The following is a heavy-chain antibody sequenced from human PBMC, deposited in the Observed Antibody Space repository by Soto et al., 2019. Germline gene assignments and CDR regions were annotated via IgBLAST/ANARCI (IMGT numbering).Heavy chain of an antibody. CDR3: AREYGSGSRFDY. CDR1: GYTFTSYG. D-gene: IGHD3-10*01. V-gene: IGHV1-18*01. CDR2: ISAYNGNT. Sequence: QVQLVQSGAEVKKPGASVKVSCKASGYTFTSYGISWVRQAPGQGLEWMGWISAYNGNTNYAQKLQGRVTMTADTSTSPASTELRGLRSDDTAVYYCAREYGSGSRFDYRGPGTLVTVSS. J-gene: IGHJ4*02.